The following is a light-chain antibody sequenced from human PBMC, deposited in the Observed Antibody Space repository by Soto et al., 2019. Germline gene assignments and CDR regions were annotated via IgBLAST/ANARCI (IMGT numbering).Light chain of an antibody. CDR3: SSYAGSNNPVV. Sequence: QSALTQPPSASGSPGQSVAISCTGTSSDVGGSNYVSWYQHHPGKAPKLIIYDVTQRPSGVPDRFSGSKSGNTASLTVSGLQAEDEADYYCSSYAGSNNPVVFGGVTKLTVL. V-gene: IGLV2-8*01. CDR1: SSDVGGSNY. J-gene: IGLJ2*01. CDR2: DVT.